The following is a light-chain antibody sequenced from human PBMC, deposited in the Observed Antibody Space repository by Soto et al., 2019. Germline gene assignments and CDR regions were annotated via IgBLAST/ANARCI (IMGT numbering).Light chain of an antibody. Sequence: QSAPTQPASVSGSPGQSITISCTGTNNLVSWYQQHPGKAPKVVIYEGTKRPSSVSNRFSGSNSGRTASLTISGLQAEDEAHYFCCVYVGARSYVFGPWTQLTVL. V-gene: IGLV2-23*01. CDR3: CVYVGARSYV. CDR1: NNL. CDR2: EGT. J-gene: IGLJ1*01.